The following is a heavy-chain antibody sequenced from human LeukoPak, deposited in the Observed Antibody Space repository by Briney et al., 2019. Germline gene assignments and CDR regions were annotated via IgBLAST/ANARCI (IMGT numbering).Heavy chain of an antibody. J-gene: IGHJ4*02. CDR2: IYHSGST. V-gene: IGHV4-30-2*01. CDR3: ARHTEGKTAMVYFDY. D-gene: IGHD5-18*01. Sequence: SQTLSLTCAVSGDSIGSGGYSWSWIRQPPGKGLEWIGYIYHSGSTYYNPSLKSRVTISVDTSKNQFSLKLSSVTAADTAVYYCARHTEGKTAMVYFDYWGQGTLVTVSS. CDR1: GDSIGSGGYS.